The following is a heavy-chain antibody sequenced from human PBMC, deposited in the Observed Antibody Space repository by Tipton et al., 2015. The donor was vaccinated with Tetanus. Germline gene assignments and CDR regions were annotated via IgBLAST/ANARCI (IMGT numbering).Heavy chain of an antibody. CDR3: ARARGVAVAGGDY. J-gene: IGHJ4*02. Sequence: SLRLSCAASGFTVSSNYMSWVRQAPGKGLEWVSVIYSGGNTYYADSVKGRFTISRDNSQNTLFLQMNSLRVEDTAVYYCARARGVAVAGGDYWGQGTLVTVSS. CDR1: GFTVSSNY. CDR2: IYSGGNT. D-gene: IGHD6-19*01. V-gene: IGHV3-53*01.